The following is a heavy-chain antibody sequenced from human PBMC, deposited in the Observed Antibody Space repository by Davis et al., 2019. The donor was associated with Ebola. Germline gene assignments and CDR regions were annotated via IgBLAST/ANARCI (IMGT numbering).Heavy chain of an antibody. D-gene: IGHD2-15*01. V-gene: IGHV3-21*01. J-gene: IGHJ6*03. CDR2: ISWSSTYI. CDR1: GFTFTTYP. Sequence: PGGSLRLSCAASGFTFTTYPMNWVRQAPGKGLEWVSSISWSSTYIYYADSVMGRFTISRDNAKNSLYLQMNSLGVEDTAVYYCARVQDVVVVGATPIYYYYMDVWGKGTTVTVSS. CDR3: ARVQDVVVVGATPIYYYYMDV.